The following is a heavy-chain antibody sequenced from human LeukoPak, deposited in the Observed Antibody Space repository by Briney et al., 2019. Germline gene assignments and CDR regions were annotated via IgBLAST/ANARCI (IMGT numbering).Heavy chain of an antibody. D-gene: IGHD3-16*01. CDR2: ISYDGSNK. Sequence: PGGSLRLSCAASGFTFSSYAMHWVRQAPGKGLEWVAVISYDGSNKYYADSVKGRFTISRDNSKNTLYLQMNSLRVEDTAVYYCAEDGGSCGGQGTLVTVSS. CDR1: GFTFSSYA. CDR3: AEDGGSC. J-gene: IGHJ4*02. V-gene: IGHV3-30-3*01.